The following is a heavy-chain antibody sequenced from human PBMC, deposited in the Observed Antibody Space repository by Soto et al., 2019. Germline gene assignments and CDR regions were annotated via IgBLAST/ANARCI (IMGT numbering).Heavy chain of an antibody. CDR1: EFTFSNYW. CDR3: ASLSDPIDY. V-gene: IGHV3-74*01. Sequence: PGGSLRLSCAASEFTFSNYWMHWVRQAPGKGLVWLSEINSDGTTTSYADSVKGRFTISRDNAKNTLYLQMNSLTAEDTAVYYCASLSDPIDYWGQGSLVTVSS. CDR2: INSDGTTT. J-gene: IGHJ4*02. D-gene: IGHD2-21*02.